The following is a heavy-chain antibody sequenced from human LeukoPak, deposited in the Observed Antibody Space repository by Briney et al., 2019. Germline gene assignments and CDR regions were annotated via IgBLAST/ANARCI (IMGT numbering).Heavy chain of an antibody. J-gene: IGHJ6*03. D-gene: IGHD1-1*01. CDR1: GYTFTSYG. CDR3: ARGTIGGADYFYMDV. CDR2: ISASSGNT. Sequence: ASVKVSCKASGYTFTSYGINWVRQAPGQGLEWMGWISASSGNTKYAQKIQGRVTLTTDTSTRPAYMELGSLRSDDTAVYYCARGTIGGADYFYMDVWGKGTTVTVSS. V-gene: IGHV1-18*01.